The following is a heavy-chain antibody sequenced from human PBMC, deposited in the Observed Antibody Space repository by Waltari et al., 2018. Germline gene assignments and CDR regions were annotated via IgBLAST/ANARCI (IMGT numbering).Heavy chain of an antibody. CDR2: INPNSGGT. CDR1: GYTFTGYY. J-gene: IGHJ6*03. V-gene: IGHV1-2*02. Sequence: GQSGAEVKKPGASVKVSCKASGYTFTGYYMHWVRQAPGQGLEWMGWINPNSGGTNYAQKFQGRVTMTRDTSISTAYMELSRLRSDDTAVYYCARGKKLWFADWDYMDVWGKGTTVTVSS. D-gene: IGHD2-21*01. CDR3: ARGKKLWFADWDYMDV.